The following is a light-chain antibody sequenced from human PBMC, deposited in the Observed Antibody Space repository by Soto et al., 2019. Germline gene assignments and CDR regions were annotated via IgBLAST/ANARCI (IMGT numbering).Light chain of an antibody. J-gene: IGLJ2*01. CDR3: SSYTVTTTLVV. CDR1: SRDVGGHNY. V-gene: IGLV2-14*01. CDR2: EVS. Sequence: QSALTQPASVSGSPGQSITISCTGTSRDVGGHNYVSWFQHHPGKAPKLIISEVSNRPSGVSSRFSGSKSGNTASLTISGLRVEDEADYYCSSYTVTTTLVVFGGGTKLTVL.